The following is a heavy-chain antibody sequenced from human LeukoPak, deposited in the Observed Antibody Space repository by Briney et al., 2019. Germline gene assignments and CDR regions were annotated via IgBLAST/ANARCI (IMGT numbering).Heavy chain of an antibody. CDR2: IKQDGSEK. CDR3: ARDPEGWLQFGYYFDY. J-gene: IGHJ4*02. D-gene: IGHD5-24*01. V-gene: IGHV3-7*01. CDR1: GFTFSSYW. Sequence: PGGSLRLSCAASGFTFSSYWMSWVRQAPGKGLEWVADIKQDGSEKCYVDSVKGRFTISRDNAKNSLYLQMNSLRAEDTAVYYCARDPEGWLQFGYYFDYWGQGTLVTVSS.